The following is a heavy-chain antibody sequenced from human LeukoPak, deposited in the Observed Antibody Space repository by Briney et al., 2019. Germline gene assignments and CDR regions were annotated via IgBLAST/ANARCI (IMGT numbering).Heavy chain of an antibody. CDR2: IYAGANA. Sequence: PETLSLTCTVSGGSITNYYWTWIRQPPGKGLEWIGYIYAGANAEYSPFLRSRVTISVDTSKNQFSLNLKSAAAADTAVYYCARGGLYANIRYDYWGQGALVADSS. V-gene: IGHV4-59*01. CDR1: GGSITNYY. J-gene: IGHJ4*02. CDR3: ARGGLYANIRYDY. D-gene: IGHD3/OR15-3a*01.